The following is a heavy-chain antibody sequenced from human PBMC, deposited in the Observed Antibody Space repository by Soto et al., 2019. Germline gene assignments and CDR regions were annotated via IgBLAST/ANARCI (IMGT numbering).Heavy chain of an antibody. CDR2: INGGNGDT. V-gene: IGHV1-3*01. Sequence: QVQLVQSETEVKKPGDSVRVSCRASGYSLTNFAMHWVRRAPGHRLEWMGWINGGNGDTRFSHEFKGRVAITRDTSANRVYMELTSLRSEYTAVYYCASRNLARRKHLNFWGQGTLASFSS. CDR1: GYSLTNFA. CDR3: ASRNLARRKHLNF. J-gene: IGHJ4*02.